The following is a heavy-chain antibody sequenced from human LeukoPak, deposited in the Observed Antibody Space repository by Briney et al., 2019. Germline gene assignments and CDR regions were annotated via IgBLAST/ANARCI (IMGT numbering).Heavy chain of an antibody. Sequence: PGGSLRLSCAASGFTVSSNYMSWVRQAPGKGLEWVSVIYSGGSTYYADSVKGRFTISRDNSKNTLYLQMNSLRAEDTAVYYCARGAAEQQLVEGYWGQGTLVTVSS. J-gene: IGHJ4*02. CDR3: ARGAAEQQLVEGY. V-gene: IGHV3-53*01. CDR2: IYSGGST. D-gene: IGHD6-13*01. CDR1: GFTVSSNY.